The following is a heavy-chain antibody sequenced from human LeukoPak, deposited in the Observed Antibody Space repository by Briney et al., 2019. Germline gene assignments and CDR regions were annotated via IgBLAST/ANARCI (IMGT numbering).Heavy chain of an antibody. V-gene: IGHV3-74*01. CDR1: GFIFSSYW. CDR2: INSDGSST. J-gene: IGHJ6*02. Sequence: GGSLRLSCAASGFIFSSYWMHWVRQAPGKGLVWVSRINSDGSSTSYADSVKGRFTISRDNAKNTLYLQMNSLRAEDTAVYYCARDQNTYYDFWGGYYISGMDVWGQGTTVTVSS. D-gene: IGHD3-3*01. CDR3: ARDQNTYYDFWGGYYISGMDV.